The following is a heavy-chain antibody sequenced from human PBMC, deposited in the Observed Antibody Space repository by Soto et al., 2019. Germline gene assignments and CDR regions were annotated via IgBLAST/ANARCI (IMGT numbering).Heavy chain of an antibody. D-gene: IGHD1-7*01. CDR3: ARGGTYAMDV. Sequence: GGSLRLSCAASGFTFSIYGMHWVRQAPGKGLEWVALISYDGSETDYADSVKGRFTISRDNYENTLHLQWNSLRVEDTAVYYCARGGTYAMDVWGQGTTVTVSS. J-gene: IGHJ6*02. CDR2: ISYDGSET. V-gene: IGHV3-30*03. CDR1: GFTFSIYG.